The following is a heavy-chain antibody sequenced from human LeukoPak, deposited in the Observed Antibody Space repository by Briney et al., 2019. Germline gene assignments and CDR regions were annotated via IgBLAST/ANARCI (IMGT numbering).Heavy chain of an antibody. D-gene: IGHD5-24*01. J-gene: IGHJ5*02. CDR3: ARGRLEMATT. CDR2: ISYDGSNK. V-gene: IGHV3-30-3*01. CDR1: GFTFSSYA. Sequence: GGSLRLSCAASGFTFSSYAMHWVRQAPGKGLEWVAVISYDGSNKYYADSVKGRFTISRGNSKDTLYLQMNSLRAEDTAVYYCARGRLEMATTWGQGTLVTVSS.